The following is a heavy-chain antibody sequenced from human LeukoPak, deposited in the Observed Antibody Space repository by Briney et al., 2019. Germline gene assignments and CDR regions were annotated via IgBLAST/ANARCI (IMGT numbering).Heavy chain of an antibody. D-gene: IGHD5-12*01. CDR3: ASSRGLRGDY. Sequence: PSETLPLTCTVSGGSISSSSYYWGWIRQPPGKGLEWIGSIYYSGSTYYNPSLKSRVTISVDTSKNQFSLKLSSVTAADTAVYYCASSRGLRGDYWGQGTLVTVSS. CDR2: IYYSGST. J-gene: IGHJ4*02. V-gene: IGHV4-39*01. CDR1: GGSISSSSYY.